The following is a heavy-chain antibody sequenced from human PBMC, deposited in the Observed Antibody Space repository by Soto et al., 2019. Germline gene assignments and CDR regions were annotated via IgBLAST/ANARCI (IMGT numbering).Heavy chain of an antibody. V-gene: IGHV1-69*13. CDR1: GDTFNSYA. D-gene: IGHD2-2*01. J-gene: IGHJ6*02. CDR3: ARVGYCNTTSCLFYYYHHGMDL. Sequence: ASVKVSCKASGDTFNSYAISWVRRAPGQGLEWMGGIIPIFHTANYAQKFQARVTMTADESARTAYMELSGLRSEDTAVYYCARVGYCNTTSCLFYYYHHGMDLWGQGTTVTVSS. CDR2: IIPIFHTA.